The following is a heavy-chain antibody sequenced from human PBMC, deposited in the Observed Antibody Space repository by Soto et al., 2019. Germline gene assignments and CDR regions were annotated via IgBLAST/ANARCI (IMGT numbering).Heavy chain of an antibody. J-gene: IGHJ6*03. CDR1: GYTFTSYD. CDR3: ARGRTSYYYYYYMDV. Sequence: GASVKVSCEASGYTFTSYDINWVRQATGQGLEWMGWMNPNSGNTGYAQKFQGRVTMTRNTSISTAYMELSSLRSEDTAVYYCARGRTSYYYYYYMDVWGKGTTVTVSS. V-gene: IGHV1-8*01. CDR2: MNPNSGNT. D-gene: IGHD2-2*01.